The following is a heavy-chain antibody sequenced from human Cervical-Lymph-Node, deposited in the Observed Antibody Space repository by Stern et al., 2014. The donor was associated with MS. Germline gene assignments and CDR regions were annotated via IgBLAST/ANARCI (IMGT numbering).Heavy chain of an antibody. J-gene: IGHJ3*02. CDR3: ARIRTASSGWYGAFDI. V-gene: IGHV2-70*01. Sequence: QVTLRESGPALVKPTQTLTLTCTFSGFSLSTSGMCMSWIRQPPGKALEWLALIDLDDDKYYSTSLKTRLTISKDTSKNQVVLTMTNMDPVDTATYYCARIRTASSGWYGAFDIWGQGTMVTVSS. CDR1: GFSLSTSGMC. D-gene: IGHD6-19*01. CDR2: IDLDDDK.